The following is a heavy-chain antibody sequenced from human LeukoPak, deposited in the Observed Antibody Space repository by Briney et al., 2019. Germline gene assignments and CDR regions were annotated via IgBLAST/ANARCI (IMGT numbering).Heavy chain of an antibody. D-gene: IGHD2-21*01. CDR3: ARADRLHGGPYLIGP. CDR1: GYSFTDYY. CDR2: INPNSGGT. V-gene: IGHV1-2*02. J-gene: IGHJ5*02. Sequence: GASVKVSCKTSGYSFTDYYTHWVRQAPGQGLEWMGWINPNSGGTSSAQKFQGRVTMTRDTSITTVYVEVRWLTSDDTAVYYCARADRLHGGPYLIGPWGQGTLVTVSS.